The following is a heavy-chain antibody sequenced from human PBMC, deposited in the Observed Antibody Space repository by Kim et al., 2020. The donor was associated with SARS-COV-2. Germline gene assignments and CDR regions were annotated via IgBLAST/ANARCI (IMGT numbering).Heavy chain of an antibody. Sequence: SETLSLTCAVSGGSISSSNWWSWVRQPPGKGMEWIGEIYHSGSTNYNPSLKSRVTISVDKSKNQFSLKLSSVTAADTAVYYCARGYCSGGSCFLRYYYYYGMDVWGQGTTVTVSS. CDR1: GGSISSSNW. CDR3: ARGYCSGGSCFLRYYYYYGMDV. D-gene: IGHD2-15*01. J-gene: IGHJ6*02. CDR2: IYHSGST. V-gene: IGHV4-4*02.